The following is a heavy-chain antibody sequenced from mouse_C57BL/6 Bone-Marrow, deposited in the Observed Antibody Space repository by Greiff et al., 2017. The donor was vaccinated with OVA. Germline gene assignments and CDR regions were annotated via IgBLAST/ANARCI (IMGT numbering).Heavy chain of an antibody. CDR3: ARQGVWRYFDY. D-gene: IGHD2-10*02. V-gene: IGHV5-12*01. CDR1: GFTFSDYY. CDR2: ISNGGGST. J-gene: IGHJ2*01. Sequence: EVKVVESGGGLVQPGGSLKLSCAASGFTFSDYYMYWVRQTPEKGLEWVAYISNGGGSTYYPDTVKGRFTISRDNAKNTLYLQMSRLKSEDTAMYYCARQGVWRYFDYWGQGTTLTVSS.